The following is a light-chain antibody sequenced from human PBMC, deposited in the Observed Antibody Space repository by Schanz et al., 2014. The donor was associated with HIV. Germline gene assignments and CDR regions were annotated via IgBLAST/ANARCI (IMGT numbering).Light chain of an antibody. J-gene: IGKJ1*01. V-gene: IGKV1-39*01. CDR1: QSIGSY. CDR3: QQSSTTWWT. Sequence: DIQMTQSPSTLSASVGDRVTITCRASQSIGSYFNWYQQKPGRAPKLLIYAASSLQSGVPSRFSGSGSGTDFTLTISSLQPEDFATYYCQQSSTTWWTFGQGTKVEIK. CDR2: AAS.